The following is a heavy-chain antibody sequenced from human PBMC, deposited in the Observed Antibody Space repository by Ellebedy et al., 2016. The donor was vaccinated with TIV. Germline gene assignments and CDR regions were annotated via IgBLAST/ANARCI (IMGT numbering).Heavy chain of an antibody. J-gene: IGHJ6*02. D-gene: IGHD6-13*01. V-gene: IGHV4-34*01. CDR2: IHYSGST. CDR1: GGSLSGYY. Sequence: SETLSLTCAVYGGSLSGYYWSWIRQPPEQGLEWIGQIHYSGSTMYSPSLKSRVSISVDTSKNQLSLKLSSVTAADTAVYYCARVRRGSSGMDVWGQGTTVTVSS. CDR3: ARVRRGSSGMDV.